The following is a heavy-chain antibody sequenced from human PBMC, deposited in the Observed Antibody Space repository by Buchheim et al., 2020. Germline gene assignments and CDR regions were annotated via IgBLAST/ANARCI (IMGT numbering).Heavy chain of an antibody. D-gene: IGHD3-22*01. Sequence: QVQLVQSGAEVKKPGASVKVSCKASGYTFTGYYMHWVRQAPGQGLEWMGWINPNSGGTNYAQKFQGRVTMTRDTSISTDSMELSRLRSDDTAVYYCARSDGITMIVGRYGMDVWGQGTT. CDR1: GYTFTGYY. J-gene: IGHJ6*02. V-gene: IGHV1-2*02. CDR3: ARSDGITMIVGRYGMDV. CDR2: INPNSGGT.